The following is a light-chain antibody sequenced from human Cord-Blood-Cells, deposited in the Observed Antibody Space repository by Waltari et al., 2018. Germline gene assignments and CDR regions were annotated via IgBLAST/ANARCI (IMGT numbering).Light chain of an antibody. Sequence: QSALTQPASVSGSPGQSITISCTGTSSDVGGYNYVSWYQQPPGKAPKLMIYDVSNRPSGVSNRFSGSKYGNTASLTISGLQAEDEADYYCSSYTSSSTVVFGGGTKLTVL. V-gene: IGLV2-14*01. CDR1: SSDVGGYNY. J-gene: IGLJ2*01. CDR3: SSYTSSSTVV. CDR2: DVS.